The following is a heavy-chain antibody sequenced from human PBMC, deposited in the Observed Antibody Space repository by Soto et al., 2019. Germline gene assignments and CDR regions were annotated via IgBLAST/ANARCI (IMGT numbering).Heavy chain of an antibody. CDR3: ARDRYYDSSGYYYFDY. D-gene: IGHD3-22*01. V-gene: IGHV4-59*01. J-gene: IGHJ4*02. CDR1: GGSISSYY. CDR2: IYYSGST. Sequence: SETLSLTCTVSGGSISSYYWSWIRQPPGKGLEWIGYIYYSGSTNYNPSLKSRVTISVDTSKNQFSLKLSSVTAADTAVYYCARDRYYDSSGYYYFDYWGQGTLVTVSS.